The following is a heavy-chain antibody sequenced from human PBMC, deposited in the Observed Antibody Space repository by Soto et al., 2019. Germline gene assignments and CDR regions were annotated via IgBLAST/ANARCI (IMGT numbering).Heavy chain of an antibody. Sequence: GGSLRLSCVASGFTFSGSAMHWVRQASGKGLEWVGRIRSKTDGGTTDYAAPVKGRFTISRDDSKNTLYLQMNSLKTEDTAVYYCTTMIVLVITTPSAYWGQGTLVTVSS. CDR3: TTMIVLVITTPSAY. CDR2: IRSKTDGGTT. J-gene: IGHJ4*02. CDR1: GFTFSGSA. V-gene: IGHV3-15*01. D-gene: IGHD3-22*01.